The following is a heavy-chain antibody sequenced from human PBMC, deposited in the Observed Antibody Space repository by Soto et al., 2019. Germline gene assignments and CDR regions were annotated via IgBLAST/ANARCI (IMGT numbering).Heavy chain of an antibody. J-gene: IGHJ6*02. CDR3: ARGRVSVVVPAAIWHYYYGMDV. CDR1: GGSFSGYY. D-gene: IGHD2-2*01. V-gene: IGHV4-34*01. Sequence: PSETLSLTCAVYGGSFSGYYWSWIRQPPGKGLEWIGEINHSGSTNYNPSLKSRVTISVDTSKNQFSLKLSSVTAADTAVYYCARGRVSVVVPAAIWHYYYGMDVWGQGTTVTVS. CDR2: INHSGST.